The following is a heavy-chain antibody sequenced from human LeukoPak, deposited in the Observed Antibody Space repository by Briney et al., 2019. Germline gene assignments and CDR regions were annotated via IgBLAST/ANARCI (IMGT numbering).Heavy chain of an antibody. D-gene: IGHD3-22*01. Sequence: GGSLRLSCAASGFTFSSYGMHWVRQAPGKGLEWVAVIWYDRSNKYYADSVKGRFTISRDNSKNTLYLQMNSLRAEDTAVYYCARDFGYYDSSGTPDYWGQGTLVTVSS. J-gene: IGHJ4*02. CDR3: ARDFGYYDSSGTPDY. V-gene: IGHV3-33*01. CDR2: IWYDRSNK. CDR1: GFTFSSYG.